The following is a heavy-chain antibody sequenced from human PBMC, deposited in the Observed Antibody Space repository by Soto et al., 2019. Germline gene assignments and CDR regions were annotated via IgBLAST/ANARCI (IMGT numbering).Heavy chain of an antibody. CDR3: ARRNVYGSGSYAFDY. Sequence: QVQLVQSGAEVKKPGASVKVSCKASGYTFTNCAMDWVRQAPGQRLEWMEWINAAIGNTKYSQKFQGSVTITRDTSANTANMELSSLRSEDTAVYYCARRNVYGSGSYAFDYWGQGTLVTVSS. J-gene: IGHJ4*02. V-gene: IGHV1-3*01. D-gene: IGHD3-10*01. CDR1: GYTFTNCA. CDR2: INAAIGNT.